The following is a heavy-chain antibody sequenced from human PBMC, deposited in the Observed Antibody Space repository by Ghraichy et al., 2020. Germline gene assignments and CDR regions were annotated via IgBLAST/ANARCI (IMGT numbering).Heavy chain of an antibody. CDR3: ARELGSSGWGNWLDP. CDR1: GGSVSSSSYY. Sequence: SETLSLTCTVSGGSVSSSSYYWTWIRQSPGKGLEWIGYVYYNGNANYNPSLKSRVTISLDTSRNQSSLKLSSVTAADTAVYYCARELGSSGWGNWLDPWGQGTLVTVSS. D-gene: IGHD6-19*01. J-gene: IGHJ5*02. V-gene: IGHV4-61*01. CDR2: VYYNGNA.